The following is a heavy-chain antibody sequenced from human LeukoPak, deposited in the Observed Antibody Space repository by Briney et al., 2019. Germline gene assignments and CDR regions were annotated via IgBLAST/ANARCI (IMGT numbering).Heavy chain of an antibody. D-gene: IGHD3-3*02. Sequence: PSETLSLTCSVSGGSFDSDNHYWGWIRQPPGKGLEWIGSVLYTGTTYYNPSLQSRISMSIVRSKTQLSLKLTSVTAADTAKYYCTRHLSRRKDFWGPGVLVSVSS. CDR3: TRHLSRRKDF. CDR2: VLYTGTT. V-gene: IGHV4-39*03. J-gene: IGHJ4*02. CDR1: GGSFDSDNHY.